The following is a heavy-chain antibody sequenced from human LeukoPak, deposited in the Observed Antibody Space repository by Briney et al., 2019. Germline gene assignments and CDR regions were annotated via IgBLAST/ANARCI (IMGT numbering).Heavy chain of an antibody. CDR1: GYTFTGYY. Sequence: GASVKVSCKASGYTFTGYYMHWARQAPGQGLEWMGWINPNSGGTNYAQKFQGRVTMTRDTSISTAYMELSRLRSDDTAVYYCARVTIFGVVELDYWGQGTLVTVSS. J-gene: IGHJ4*02. D-gene: IGHD3-3*01. CDR2: INPNSGGT. CDR3: ARVTIFGVVELDY. V-gene: IGHV1-2*02.